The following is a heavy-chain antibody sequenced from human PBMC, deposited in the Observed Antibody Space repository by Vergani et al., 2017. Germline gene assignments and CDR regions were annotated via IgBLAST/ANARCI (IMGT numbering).Heavy chain of an antibody. CDR2: ISWNSNNI. D-gene: IGHD6-19*01. J-gene: IGHJ4*02. CDR1: GFTFDDYG. CDR3: AKVRGRVAVAGTLDY. Sequence: EVQLVESGGGLVQPGRSLRLSCAASGFTFDDYGMHWVRQAPGKGLEWVSGISWNSNNIGYADSVKGRFTISRDNAKNTLYLQMNSLRAEDTAVYYCAKVRGRVAVAGTLDYWGQGTLVTVSS. V-gene: IGHV3-9*01.